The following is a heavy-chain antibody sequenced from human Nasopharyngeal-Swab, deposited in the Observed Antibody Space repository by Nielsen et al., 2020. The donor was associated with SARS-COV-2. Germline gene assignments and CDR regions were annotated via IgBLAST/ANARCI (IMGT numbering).Heavy chain of an antibody. CDR3: AAYGSGSYYTL. V-gene: IGHV3-9*01. Sequence: GGSLRLSCAASGFTFDDYAMHWVRQAPGKGLEWASGISWNSGSIGYADSVKGRFTISRDNAKNSLYLQMNSLRAEDTALYYCAAYGSGSYYTLWGQGTLVTVSS. CDR1: GFTFDDYA. D-gene: IGHD3-10*01. J-gene: IGHJ4*02. CDR2: ISWNSGSI.